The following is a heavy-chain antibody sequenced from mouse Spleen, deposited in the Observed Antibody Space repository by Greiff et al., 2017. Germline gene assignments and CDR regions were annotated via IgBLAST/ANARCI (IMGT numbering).Heavy chain of an antibody. CDR3: ARASYGKRYFDV. D-gene: IGHD2-10*01. J-gene: IGHJ1*01. V-gene: IGHV14-4*01. CDR2: IDPENGDT. Sequence: VQLKQSGAELVRPGASVKLSCTASGFNIKDDYMHWVKQRPEQGLEWIGWIDPENGDTEYAPKFQGKATITADTSSNTAYLQLSSLTSEDTAIYYCARASYGKRYFDVWGAGTTVTVSS. CDR1: GFNIKDDY.